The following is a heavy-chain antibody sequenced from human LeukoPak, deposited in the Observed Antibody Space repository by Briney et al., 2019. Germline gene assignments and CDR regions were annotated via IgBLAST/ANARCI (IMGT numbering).Heavy chain of an antibody. J-gene: IGHJ3*02. D-gene: IGHD2-8*01. CDR1: AYTFTGYY. CDR2: IDPNNGGT. CDR3: ARRSRNGLDAFDI. Sequence: GASVKVSCQASAYTFTGYYLHWVRQAPGQGPEWVGWIDPNNGGTDYAQEFQGRVSMTRVRSISTAYMELSRLTSDDTAVYYCARRSRNGLDAFDIWGQGTMVTVSS. V-gene: IGHV1-2*02.